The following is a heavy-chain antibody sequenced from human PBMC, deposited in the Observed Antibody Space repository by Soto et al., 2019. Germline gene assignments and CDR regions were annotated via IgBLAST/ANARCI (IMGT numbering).Heavy chain of an antibody. D-gene: IGHD3-10*01. CDR3: ARLSAHGRDYYLDY. CDR1: GFSFSTFS. Sequence: EVQLVESGGGLVQPGGSLRVSCAASGFSFSTFSMTLVRLAPGKGLEWVANIKGDGSEKNYADSVKGRFTISRDKAKNSLYLEMNSLSAEDTAVYYCARLSAHGRDYYLDYRGQGNLVTDSS. V-gene: IGHV3-7*03. J-gene: IGHJ4*02. CDR2: IKGDGSEK.